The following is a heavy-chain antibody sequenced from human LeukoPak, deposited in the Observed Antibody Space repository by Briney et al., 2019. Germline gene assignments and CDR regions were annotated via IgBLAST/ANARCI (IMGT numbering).Heavy chain of an antibody. Sequence: ASVKVSCKASGYTFTSYDINWVRQATGQGLEWMGWMNPNSGNTGYAQKFQGRVTMTRNTSISAAYMELSSLRAEDTAVYYCAKEGMKGGITMIVVVITTPPYFDYWGQGTLVTVSS. V-gene: IGHV1-8*01. D-gene: IGHD3-22*01. CDR3: AKEGMKGGITMIVVVITTPPYFDY. CDR2: MNPNSGNT. J-gene: IGHJ4*02. CDR1: GYTFTSYD.